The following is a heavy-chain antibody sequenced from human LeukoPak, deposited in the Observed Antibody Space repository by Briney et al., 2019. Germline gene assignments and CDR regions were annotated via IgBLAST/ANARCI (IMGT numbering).Heavy chain of an antibody. V-gene: IGHV3-74*03. CDR3: ARTFGGYSLGWWFVP. J-gene: IGHJ5*02. CDR2: INADGSST. CDR1: GLTFSAHW. D-gene: IGHD5-12*01. Sequence: GGSLRLSSAASGLTFSAHWIHWVGQAPGKGLVWVSRINADGSSTMYADSVKGRFTISRDNAKHTMCLQMHSLGAADMDVYDRARTFGGYSLGWWFVPWGQGTQVTVSS.